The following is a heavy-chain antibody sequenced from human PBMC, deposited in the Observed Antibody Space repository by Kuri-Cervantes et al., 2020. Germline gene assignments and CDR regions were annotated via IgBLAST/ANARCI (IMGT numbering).Heavy chain of an antibody. CDR2: IDWDDDK. Sequence: SGPTLVKPTQTFTLTYTFSGFSLRTIGMRVSWIRQPPGKALEWLARIDWDDDKYCSKSRKNRLTIAKDTSKIQVVLTMTNMDPVDTATYYCARDFVLDAFDIWGQGTMVTVSS. CDR1: GFSLRTIGMR. V-gene: IGHV2-70*04. J-gene: IGHJ3*02. D-gene: IGHD2/OR15-2a*01. CDR3: ARDFVLDAFDI.